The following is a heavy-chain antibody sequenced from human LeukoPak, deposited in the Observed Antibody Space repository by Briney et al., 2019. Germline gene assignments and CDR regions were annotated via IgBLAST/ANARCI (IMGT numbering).Heavy chain of an antibody. CDR1: GFTFSSYS. CDR2: IISSSSYI. Sequence: GGSLRLSCAASGFTFSSYSMNWVRQAPGKGLEWVSSIISSSSYIYYADSVKGRFTISRDNAKNSLYLQMNSLRAEDTAVYYCARGFGGYCSSTNCYLGHLDYWGQGTLVTVSS. J-gene: IGHJ4*02. CDR3: ARGFGGYCSSTNCYLGHLDY. D-gene: IGHD2-2*01. V-gene: IGHV3-21*03.